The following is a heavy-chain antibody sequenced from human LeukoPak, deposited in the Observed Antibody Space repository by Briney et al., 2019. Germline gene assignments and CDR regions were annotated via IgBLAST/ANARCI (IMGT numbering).Heavy chain of an antibody. Sequence: SETLSLTCTVSGGSISSSSYYWGWIRQPPGKGLEWIGNVHNNVNTNYNPALKSRATILIDTSKNQFSLKLSSMTAADTAVYYCASTKQWLAFDIWGQGTTVTVSS. D-gene: IGHD6-19*01. CDR3: ASTKQWLAFDI. CDR1: GGSISSSSYY. J-gene: IGHJ3*02. CDR2: VHNNVNT. V-gene: IGHV4-61*05.